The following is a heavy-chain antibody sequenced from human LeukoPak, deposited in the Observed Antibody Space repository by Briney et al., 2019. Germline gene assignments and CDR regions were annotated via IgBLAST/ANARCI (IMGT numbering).Heavy chain of an antibody. J-gene: IGHJ4*02. CDR2: IKKDGSEK. V-gene: IGHV3-7*01. Sequence: GGSLRLSCAASRFTFSTYWMSWARQAPGKGLEWVANIKKDGSEKYYVDSVKGRFTISRDNAKNSLYLQMNSLRAEDTAVYYCARAQGYFDYWGQGTLVTVSS. CDR1: RFTFSTYW. CDR3: ARAQGYFDY.